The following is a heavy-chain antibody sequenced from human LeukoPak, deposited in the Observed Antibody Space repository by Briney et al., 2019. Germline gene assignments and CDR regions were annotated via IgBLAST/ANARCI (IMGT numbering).Heavy chain of an antibody. CDR3: ARGATSGCQHYFDY. J-gene: IGHJ4*02. D-gene: IGHD3-3*01. CDR1: GGSISSHY. CDR2: IYYSGST. Sequence: PSETLSLTCTVSGGSISSHYWSWIRQPPRKGLEWIGYIYYSGSTNYNASLKSRLTISVHTSKNQFSLKLSSVTPADTAVYFCARGATSGCQHYFDYWGQGTLVTVSS. V-gene: IGHV4-59*11.